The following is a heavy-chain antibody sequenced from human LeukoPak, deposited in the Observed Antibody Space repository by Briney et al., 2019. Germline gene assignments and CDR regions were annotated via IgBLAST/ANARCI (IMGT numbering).Heavy chain of an antibody. CDR2: TNIDGSTS. Sequence: GGSLRLSCAASGFTFRNYWMHWVRQAPGKGLVWVSRTNIDGSTSTYADSVKGRFTISRDNSKNTLYLQMNSLRAEDTAVYYCAKDRSGGSYFYYYYGMDVWGQGTTVTVSS. J-gene: IGHJ6*02. CDR3: AKDRSGGSYFYYYYGMDV. CDR1: GFTFRNYW. D-gene: IGHD3-16*01. V-gene: IGHV3-74*01.